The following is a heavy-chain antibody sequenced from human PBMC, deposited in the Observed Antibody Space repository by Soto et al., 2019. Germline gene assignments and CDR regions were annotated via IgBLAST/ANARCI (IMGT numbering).Heavy chain of an antibody. CDR2: INPSGGST. J-gene: IGHJ3*02. V-gene: IGHV1-46*01. D-gene: IGHD4-17*01. Sequence: ASVKVSCKASGYTFTSYYMHWVRQAPGQGLEWMGIINPSGGSTSYAQKFQGRVTMTRDTSTSTVYMELSSLRSEDTAVYYCARDTTTVTTAGAFDIWGQGTMVTRLL. CDR3: ARDTTTVTTAGAFDI. CDR1: GYTFTSYY.